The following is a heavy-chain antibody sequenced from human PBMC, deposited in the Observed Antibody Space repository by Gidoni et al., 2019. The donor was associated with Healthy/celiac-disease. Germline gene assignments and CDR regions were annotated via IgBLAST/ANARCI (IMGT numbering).Heavy chain of an antibody. CDR1: GGSFSGYY. V-gene: IGHV4-34*01. CDR2: INHSGST. Sequence: QVQLQQWGAGLLKPSETLSLTCAVYGGSFSGYYWSWIRQPPGKGLEWIGEINHSGSTNYNPSLNSRVTISVDTSKNQFSLKLSSVTAADTAVYYCARAVTMAWWFDPWGQGTLVTVSS. J-gene: IGHJ5*02. D-gene: IGHD3-10*01. CDR3: ARAVTMAWWFDP.